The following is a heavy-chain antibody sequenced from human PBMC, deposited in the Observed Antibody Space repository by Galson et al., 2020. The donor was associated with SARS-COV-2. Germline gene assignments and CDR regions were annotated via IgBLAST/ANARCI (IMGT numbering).Heavy chain of an antibody. CDR3: TGCSGYEGPLEY. J-gene: IGHJ4*02. CDR1: GFTFRAYS. D-gene: IGHD5-12*01. CDR2: ISYYGCNK. Sequence: SLNIYCASSGFTFRAYSMHWVRQAPGKGLGWVAVISYYGCNKYYPDSVKGRFTIPRDNSKNTLNLQMNSLRDEDTAVYYCTGCSGYEGPLEYWGKGPLVTVSS. V-gene: IGHV3-30*04.